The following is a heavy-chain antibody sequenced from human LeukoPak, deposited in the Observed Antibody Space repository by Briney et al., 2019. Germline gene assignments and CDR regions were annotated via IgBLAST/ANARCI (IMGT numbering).Heavy chain of an antibody. CDR3: ARDQIYSSSWYFY. V-gene: IGHV3-23*01. J-gene: IGHJ4*02. CDR1: GITFTSNA. CDR2: ISASGGSI. D-gene: IGHD6-13*01. Sequence: GGSLRLSCAASGITFTSNAVSWVRQAPGKGREWVSTISASGGSIYYAGSVKGRFTISRDISKNTLYLQMNSLRAEDTAVYYCARDQIYSSSWYFYWGQGTLVTVSS.